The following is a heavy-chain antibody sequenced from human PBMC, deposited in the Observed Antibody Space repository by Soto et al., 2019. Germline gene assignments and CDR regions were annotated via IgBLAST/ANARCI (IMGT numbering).Heavy chain of an antibody. J-gene: IGHJ6*03. CDR3: ARAGPIERTESGYYYMDV. Sequence: VASVKVSCKASGYTFTGYYMHRVRQAPGQGLEWMGWINPNSGGTNYAQKFQGWVTMTRDTSISTAYMELSRLRSDDTAVYYCARAGPIERTESGYYYMDVWGKGTTVTVSS. CDR2: INPNSGGT. V-gene: IGHV1-2*04. D-gene: IGHD1-1*01. CDR1: GYTFTGYY.